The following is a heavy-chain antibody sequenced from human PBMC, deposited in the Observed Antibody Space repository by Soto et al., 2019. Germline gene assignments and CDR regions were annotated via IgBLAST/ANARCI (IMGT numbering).Heavy chain of an antibody. Sequence: TLSLTCRVSGASMTDYYGSWVRQPPGEGLEWIGYMFYSGRSNYNSSLNNRVAISVDTSKNEISMKLRSVTAADTAVYYCVRSGYSFGGADWGQGILVTVSS. D-gene: IGHD3-16*01. CDR3: VRSGYSFGGAD. CDR2: MFYSGRS. V-gene: IGHV4-59*01. CDR1: GASMTDYY. J-gene: IGHJ4*02.